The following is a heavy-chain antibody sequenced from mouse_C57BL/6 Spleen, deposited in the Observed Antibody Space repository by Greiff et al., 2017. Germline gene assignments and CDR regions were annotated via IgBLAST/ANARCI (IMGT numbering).Heavy chain of an antibody. J-gene: IGHJ4*01. V-gene: IGHV3-6*01. D-gene: IGHD1-1*01. CDR3: ARVPHYYGSSYYAMDY. CDR2: ISYDGSN. Sequence: EESGPGLVKPSQSLSLTCSVTGYSITSGYYWNWIRQFPGNKLEWMGYISYDGSNNYNPSLKNRISITRDTSKNQFFLKLNSVTTEDTATYYCARVPHYYGSSYYAMDYWGQGTSVTVSS. CDR1: GYSITSGYY.